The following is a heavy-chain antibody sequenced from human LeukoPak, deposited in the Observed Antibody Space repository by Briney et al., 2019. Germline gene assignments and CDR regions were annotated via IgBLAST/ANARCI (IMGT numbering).Heavy chain of an antibody. CDR1: GFTLSDYY. Sequence: GGSLRLSCAASGFTLSDYYMSWIRQAPEKGLEWISYISSSGKTIYYADSVKGRFTISRDNAKSSLYLQMNSLRAEDTAVYYCARIGDDYNEYVDYWGQGTLVTVSS. V-gene: IGHV3-11*04. D-gene: IGHD5-24*01. CDR3: ARIGDDYNEYVDY. CDR2: ISSSGKTI. J-gene: IGHJ4*02.